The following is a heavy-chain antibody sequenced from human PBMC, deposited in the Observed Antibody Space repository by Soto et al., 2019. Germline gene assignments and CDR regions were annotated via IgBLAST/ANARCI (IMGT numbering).Heavy chain of an antibody. V-gene: IGHV4-31*03. CDR3: ARRDGYSHFDY. CDR2: IFYSGTT. Sequence: QAQLQESGPGLVKPSQTLSLICNVSGGSISSGDYYWSWIRQHPGKGLEWIGYIFYSGTTYYNPSLKSRVAISIDTSKNQFSLRLSSVTAADTAVYYCARRDGYSHFDYWGQGTLATVSS. D-gene: IGHD4-4*01. CDR1: GGSISSGDYY. J-gene: IGHJ4*02.